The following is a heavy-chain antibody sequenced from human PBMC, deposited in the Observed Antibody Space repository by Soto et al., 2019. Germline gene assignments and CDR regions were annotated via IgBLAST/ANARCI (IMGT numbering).Heavy chain of an antibody. Sequence: PGGSLRLSCAASGFNFSKFAMTWVRRAPGKGLEWLAAVSGDGKSTYYADSANGRFPISRDNSRNTVSLLLTSLRVDDTALYYXCKTTSFYFHNGALLFSWGHGTLVTVSS. CDR1: GFNFSKFA. D-gene: IGHD2-8*01. CDR3: CKTTSFYFHNGALLFS. J-gene: IGHJ5*01. V-gene: IGHV3-23*01. CDR2: VSGDGKST.